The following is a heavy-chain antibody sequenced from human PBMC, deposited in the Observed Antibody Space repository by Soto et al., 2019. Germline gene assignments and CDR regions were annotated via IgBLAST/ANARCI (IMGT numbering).Heavy chain of an antibody. CDR1: GDSISSYY. V-gene: IGHV4-59*12. D-gene: IGHD2-2*01. CDR3: ARVPDY. CDR2: IHHSGST. J-gene: IGHJ4*02. Sequence: PSETLSLTCTVSGDSISSYYWSWIRQPPGKGLEWIGYIHHSGSTNYNPSLKSRVTISIDRSKNQFSLKLSSVTAADTAVYYCARVPDYWGQGMLVTVSS.